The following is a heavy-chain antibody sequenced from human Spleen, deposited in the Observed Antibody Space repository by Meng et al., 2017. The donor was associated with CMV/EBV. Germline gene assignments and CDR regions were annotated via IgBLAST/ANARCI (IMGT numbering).Heavy chain of an antibody. J-gene: IGHJ5*02. CDR3: AREGRDLDL. Sequence: GGSLRLSCAASEFTFAMSWVRQAPGKGLEWLANIKQDDSERYYVDSVKGRFTISRDNAKKFLYLQMNFLGAEDTAVYFCAREGRDLDLWGLGTLVTVSS. V-gene: IGHV3-7*01. CDR1: EFTFA. CDR2: IKQDDSER. D-gene: IGHD2-15*01.